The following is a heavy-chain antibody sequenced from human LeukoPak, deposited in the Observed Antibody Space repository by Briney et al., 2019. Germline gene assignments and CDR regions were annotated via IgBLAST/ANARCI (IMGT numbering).Heavy chain of an antibody. D-gene: IGHD3-10*01. V-gene: IGHV1-18*01. CDR2: ISAYNGNT. J-gene: IGHJ6*02. CDR1: GGTFTSYG. CDR3: ARDRVMVRGVLGYYYGMDV. Sequence: ASVKVSCKASGGTFTSYGISWVRQAPGQGLEWMGWISAYNGNTNYAQKLQGRVTMTTDTSTSTAYMELRSLRSDDTAVYYCARDRVMVRGVLGYYYGMDVWGQGTTVTVSS.